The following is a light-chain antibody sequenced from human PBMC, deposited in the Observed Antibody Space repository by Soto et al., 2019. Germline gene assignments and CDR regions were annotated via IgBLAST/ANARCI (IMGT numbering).Light chain of an antibody. CDR1: SSDVGAYNR. CDR2: EVS. Sequence: QSVLTQPASVSGSPGQSITISCTGTSSDVGAYNRVSWYQQHSGKAPKLMIYEVSNRPSGVSNRFSGSKSGNTASLTISGLQAEDEADYYCLSYTTSTSYVFGTGTSSPS. V-gene: IGLV2-14*01. J-gene: IGLJ1*01. CDR3: LSYTTSTSYV.